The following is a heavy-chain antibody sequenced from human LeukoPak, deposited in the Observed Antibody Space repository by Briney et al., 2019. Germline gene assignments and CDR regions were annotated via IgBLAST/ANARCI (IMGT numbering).Heavy chain of an antibody. CDR1: GFTFSSYW. V-gene: IGHV3-7*01. CDR3: ARGPPFDY. J-gene: IGHJ4*02. Sequence: GGSLRLSCAASGFTFSSYWMSWVRQAPGKGLEWVANIKPDGSDQYYVDSVKGRFTISRDNSKNSLYLQMNSLRAEDTAVYYCARGPPFDYWSQGTLVTVSS. CDR2: IKPDGSDQ.